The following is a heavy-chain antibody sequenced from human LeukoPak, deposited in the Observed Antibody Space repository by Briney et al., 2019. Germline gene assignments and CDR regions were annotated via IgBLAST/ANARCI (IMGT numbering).Heavy chain of an antibody. Sequence: SQTLSLTCTVSGGSISSGGYYWSWIRQHPGKGLEWIGYIYYSGSTYYNPSLKSRVTISVDTSKNQFSLKLSSGTAADTAVYYCARVAYGGNWFDPWGQGTLVTVSS. D-gene: IGHD2-15*01. CDR3: ARVAYGGNWFDP. V-gene: IGHV4-31*03. J-gene: IGHJ5*02. CDR1: GGSISSGGYY. CDR2: IYYSGST.